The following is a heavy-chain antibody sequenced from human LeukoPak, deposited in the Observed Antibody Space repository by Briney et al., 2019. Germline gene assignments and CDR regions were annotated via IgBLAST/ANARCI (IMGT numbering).Heavy chain of an antibody. V-gene: IGHV1-18*01. CDR2: ISAYNGNT. D-gene: IGHD3-22*01. J-gene: IGHJ4*02. Sequence: EASVKVSCKASGYTFTSYGISWVRQAPGQGLEWMGWISAYNGNTNYAQKLQGRVTMTTDTSTSTAYMELRSLRSDDTAVYYCARDRGSHYYDSSGYYHFDYWGQGTLVTVSS. CDR1: GYTFTSYG. CDR3: ARDRGSHYYDSSGYYHFDY.